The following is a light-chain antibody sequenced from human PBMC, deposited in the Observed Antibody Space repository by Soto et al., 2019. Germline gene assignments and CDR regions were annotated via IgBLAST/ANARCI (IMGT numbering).Light chain of an antibody. CDR2: AAS. Sequence: DIQLTQSPSFLSASVGDRVTITCRASQGISSYLAWYQQKPGKAPKLLIYAASTLQSEDPSRFSGSGSGTEFTLTISSLQPEDFATYYCQQLNSYPLTCGGGTKVEIK. V-gene: IGKV1-9*01. CDR1: QGISSY. J-gene: IGKJ4*01. CDR3: QQLNSYPLT.